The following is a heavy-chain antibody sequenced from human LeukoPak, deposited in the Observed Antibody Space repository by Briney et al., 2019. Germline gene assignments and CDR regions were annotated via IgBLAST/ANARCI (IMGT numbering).Heavy chain of an antibody. CDR1: GFTVSSNY. CDR2: IYSGGST. V-gene: IGHV3-66*01. Sequence: GGSLRLSCAASGFTVSSNYMSWVRQAPGKGLEWVSVIYSGGSTYYADSVKGRFTISRDNSKNTLYLQMNSLRAEDTAVYYCARERTYYYDSSGYLQIDAFDIWGQGTMVTVSS. CDR3: ARERTYYYDSSGYLQIDAFDI. D-gene: IGHD3-22*01. J-gene: IGHJ3*02.